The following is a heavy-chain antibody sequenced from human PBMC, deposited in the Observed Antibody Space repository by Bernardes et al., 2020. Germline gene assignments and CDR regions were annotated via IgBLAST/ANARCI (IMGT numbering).Heavy chain of an antibody. CDR1: GGSMENYY. CDR3: ARIYCDRISCYNDYYYYMDV. Sequence: AESLSLTCTVSGGSMENYYWSWIRQPPGKGLEWIGNIYYSGNTNYNPSLESRVTISEDTSKNQFSLKLRSVTAADTAVYFCARIYCDRISCYNDYYYYMDVWGKGTTVTVFS. V-gene: IGHV4-59*01. D-gene: IGHD2-2*02. CDR2: IYYSGNT. J-gene: IGHJ6*03.